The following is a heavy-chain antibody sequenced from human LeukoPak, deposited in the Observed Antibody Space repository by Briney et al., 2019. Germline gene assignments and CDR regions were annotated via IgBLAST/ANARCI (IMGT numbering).Heavy chain of an antibody. J-gene: IGHJ4*02. V-gene: IGHV3-20*04. CDR2: INWNSIGV. CDR3: ARLRNYDSSGYYFEIDS. Sequence: GESLRLSCTGSGFIFNNYGMSWVRQAPGKGLEWVSGINWNSIGVGYADSVKGRFTISRDNAKNSLYLQMNSLRAEDTAFYYCARLRNYDSSGYYFEIDSWGQGTLVTVSS. CDR1: GFIFNNYG. D-gene: IGHD3-22*01.